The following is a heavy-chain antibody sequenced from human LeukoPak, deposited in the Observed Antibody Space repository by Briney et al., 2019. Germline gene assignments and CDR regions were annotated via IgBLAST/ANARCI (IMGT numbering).Heavy chain of an antibody. CDR2: IYHSGST. J-gene: IGHJ6*03. CDR1: GYSISSGYY. D-gene: IGHD2-2*01. V-gene: IGHV4-38-2*02. CDR3: ARDRVKEYQLLGYYYYYYMDV. Sequence: PSETLSLTCAVSGYSISSGYYWGWIRQPPGKGLEWIGSIYHSGSTYYNPSLKSRVTISVDTSKNQFSLKLSSVTAADTAVYYCARDRVKEYQLLGYYYYYYMDVWGKGTTVTVSS.